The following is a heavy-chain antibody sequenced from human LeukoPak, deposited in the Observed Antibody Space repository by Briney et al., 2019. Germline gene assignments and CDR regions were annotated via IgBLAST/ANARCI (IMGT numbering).Heavy chain of an antibody. D-gene: IGHD2-21*01. CDR2: FNPNSGGT. J-gene: IGHJ4*02. V-gene: IGHV1-2*02. CDR3: ARDVAATVEC. Sequence: ASVKVSCNPSGYTFTDYYIQWVRQAPGQGLEWMGWFNPNSGGTDYAQKFQGRVTMTRDTSISTAYMELTSLRSDDTAVYYCARDVAATVECWGQGTLVTVSS. CDR1: GYTFTDYY.